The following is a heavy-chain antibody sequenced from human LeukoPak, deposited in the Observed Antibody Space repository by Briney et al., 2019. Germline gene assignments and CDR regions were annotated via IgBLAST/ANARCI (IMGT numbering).Heavy chain of an antibody. J-gene: IGHJ4*02. CDR3: ARDPGGNYYYGGYYDY. D-gene: IGHD4-23*01. V-gene: IGHV4-4*07. Sequence: SETLSLTCTVSGGSINNAYWSWIRQPAGKGLEWIGRIYIDGSTNSNPSLNSRVTMSVDTSKNQFSLKLTSATAADTAVYYCARDPGGNYYYGGYYDYWGQGTLSPSP. CDR2: IYIDGST. CDR1: GGSINNAY.